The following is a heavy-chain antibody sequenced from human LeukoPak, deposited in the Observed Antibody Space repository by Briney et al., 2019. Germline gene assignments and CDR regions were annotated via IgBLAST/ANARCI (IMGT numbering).Heavy chain of an antibody. CDR3: AKRPSYYYDSSGYNH. J-gene: IGHJ4*02. CDR1: GFTFSSYA. V-gene: IGHV3-23*01. D-gene: IGHD3-22*01. CDR2: ISGSGGGT. Sequence: PGGSLRLSCTASGFTFSSYAMSWVRKAPGKGLEWVSAISGSGGGTYYADSVKGRFTISRDNSKNTLYLQMNSLRAEDTAVYYCAKRPSYYYDSSGYNHWGQGTLVTVSS.